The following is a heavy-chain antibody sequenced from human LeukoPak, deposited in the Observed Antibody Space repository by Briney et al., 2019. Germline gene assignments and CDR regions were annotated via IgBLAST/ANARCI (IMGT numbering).Heavy chain of an antibody. CDR2: IYWDDTK. D-gene: IGHD1-1*01. Sequence: SGPTLVKPTQTLTLTCTFSGFSLTTSGVGVGWFRQPPGKALEWLALIYWDDTKRYSYSPSLKSRLTITKDPSKNQVVLTMTNMDPVDTGTYYCGRTRTTGRARVSDVWGKGTTVTISS. CDR3: GRTRTTGRARVSDV. J-gene: IGHJ6*04. V-gene: IGHV2-5*02. CDR1: GFSLTTSGVG.